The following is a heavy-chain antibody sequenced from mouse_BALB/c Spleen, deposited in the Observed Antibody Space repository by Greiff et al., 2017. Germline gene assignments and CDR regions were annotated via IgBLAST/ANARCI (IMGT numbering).Heavy chain of an antibody. CDR3: ARRDYGSSPAWFAY. V-gene: IGHV1-18*01. J-gene: IGHJ3*01. CDR2: INPYNGGT. D-gene: IGHD1-1*01. Sequence: VQLQQSGPVLVKPGASMKISCKASGYSFTGYTMNWVKQSHGKNLEWIGLINPYNGGTSYNQKFKGKATLTVDKSSSTAYMELLSLTSEDSAVYYCARRDYGSSPAWFAYWGQGTLVTVSA. CDR1: GYSFTGYT.